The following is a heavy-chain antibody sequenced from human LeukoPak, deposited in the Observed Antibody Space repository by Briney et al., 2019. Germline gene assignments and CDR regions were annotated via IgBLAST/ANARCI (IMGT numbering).Heavy chain of an antibody. CDR2: ISYDGSNK. CDR1: GFTFSSYA. V-gene: IGHV3-30-3*01. Sequence: GGSLRLSCAASGFTFSSYAMHWVRQAPGKGLEWVAVISYDGSNKYYADSVKGRFTISRDNSKNTLYLRMNSLRAEDTAVYYCARELFPDAFDIWGQGTMVTVSS. D-gene: IGHD2-21*01. J-gene: IGHJ3*02. CDR3: ARELFPDAFDI.